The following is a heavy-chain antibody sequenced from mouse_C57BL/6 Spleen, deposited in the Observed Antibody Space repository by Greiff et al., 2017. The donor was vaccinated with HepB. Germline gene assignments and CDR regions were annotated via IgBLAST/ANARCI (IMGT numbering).Heavy chain of an antibody. V-gene: IGHV1-9*01. Sequence: QVQLQQSGAELMKPGASVKLSCKATGYTFTGYWIEWVKQRPGHGLEWIGEILPGSGSTNYNEKFKGKATFTADTSSNTAYMQLSSLTTEDSAIYYCARGSSSRLRFAYWGQGTLVTVSA. CDR2: ILPGSGST. J-gene: IGHJ3*01. CDR3: ARGSSSRLRFAY. CDR1: GYTFTGYW. D-gene: IGHD1-1*01.